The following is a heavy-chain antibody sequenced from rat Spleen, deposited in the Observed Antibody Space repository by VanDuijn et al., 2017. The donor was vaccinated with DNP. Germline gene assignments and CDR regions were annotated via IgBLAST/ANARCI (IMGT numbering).Heavy chain of an antibody. CDR3: ARGTYYFDY. Sequence: EVQLQESGPGLVKPSQSLSLTCSVTGYSISSNYWAWIRKFPGNKMEWIGYISYSGSTGYNPSLKSRISITRDTSINQFFLHLKSVTTEDTATYYCARGTYYFDYWGQGVMVTVSS. J-gene: IGHJ2*01. CDR2: ISYSGST. V-gene: IGHV3-1*01. CDR1: GYSISSNY.